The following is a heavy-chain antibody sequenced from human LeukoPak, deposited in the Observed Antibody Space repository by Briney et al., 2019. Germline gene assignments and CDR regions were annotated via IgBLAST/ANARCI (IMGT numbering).Heavy chain of an antibody. CDR3: ARDNREQAAAYDY. Sequence: GASVKVSCKASGYTFTGYYMHWVGQAPGQGLEWMGWINPNSGGTNYAQKFQGRVTMTRDTSISTAYMELSRLRSDDTAVYYCARDNREQAAAYDYWGQGTLVTVSS. V-gene: IGHV1-2*02. CDR1: GYTFTGYY. CDR2: INPNSGGT. D-gene: IGHD6-13*01. J-gene: IGHJ4*02.